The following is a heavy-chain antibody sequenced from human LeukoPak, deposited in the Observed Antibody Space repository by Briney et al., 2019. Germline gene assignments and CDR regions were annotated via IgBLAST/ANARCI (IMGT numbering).Heavy chain of an antibody. V-gene: IGHV3-7*01. D-gene: IGHD6-19*01. CDR2: IKQDGSEK. CDR3: ARDPGAVAGTGAFDI. Sequence: PGGSLRLSCAASGFTFSSYWMSWVRQAPGKGLEWVANIKQDGSEKYYVDSVKGRFTISRDNAKNSLYPQMNSLRAEDTAVYYCARDPGAVAGTGAFDIWGQGTMVTVSS. J-gene: IGHJ3*02. CDR1: GFTFSSYW.